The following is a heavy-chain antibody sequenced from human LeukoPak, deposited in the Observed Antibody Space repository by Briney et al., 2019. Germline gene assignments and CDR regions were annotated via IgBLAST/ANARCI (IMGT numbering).Heavy chain of an antibody. V-gene: IGHV3-48*04. CDR3: AKRARFGELLFSDY. D-gene: IGHD3-10*02. J-gene: IGHJ4*02. CDR1: GFTFSSYS. Sequence: GGSLRLSCAASGFTFSSYSMNWVRQAPGKGLEWVSYISSSSSTIYYADSVKGRFTISRDNAKNSLYLQMNSLRAEDTAVYYCAKRARFGELLFSDYWGQGTLVTVSS. CDR2: ISSSSSTI.